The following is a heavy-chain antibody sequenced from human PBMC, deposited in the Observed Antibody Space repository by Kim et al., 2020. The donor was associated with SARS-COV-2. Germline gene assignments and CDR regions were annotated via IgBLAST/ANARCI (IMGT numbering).Heavy chain of an antibody. CDR1: GYSFTTYW. V-gene: IGHV5-10-1*01. Sequence: GESLKISCKGSGYSFTTYWISWVRQMPGKGLEWMGRIDPSDSYTNYSPSFQGHVTISADKSISTAYLQWSTLKALDTAMYHCARQERGSGSYYEYGMDVWGQGTTVTVSS. CDR3: ARQERGSGSYYEYGMDV. D-gene: IGHD3-10*01. J-gene: IGHJ6*02. CDR2: IDPSDSYT.